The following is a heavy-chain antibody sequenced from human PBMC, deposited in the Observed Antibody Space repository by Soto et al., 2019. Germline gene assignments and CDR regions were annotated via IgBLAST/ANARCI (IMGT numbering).Heavy chain of an antibody. CDR1: GGTFSSYA. V-gene: IGHV1-69*12. D-gene: IGHD2-15*01. J-gene: IGHJ4*02. Sequence: QVQLVQSGAEVKKPGSSVKVSCKASGGTFSSYAISWVRQAPGQGLEWMGGIIPIFGTANYAQKFQGRVTITAXXSXSXXYMELSSLRSEDTAVYYCARVYCSGGSCYSGHFDYWGQGTLVTVSS. CDR3: ARVYCSGGSCYSGHFDY. CDR2: IIPIFGTA.